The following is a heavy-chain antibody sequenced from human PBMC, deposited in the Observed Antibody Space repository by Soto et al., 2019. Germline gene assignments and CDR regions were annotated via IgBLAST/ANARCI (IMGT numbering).Heavy chain of an antibody. D-gene: IGHD3-10*01. Sequence: QVQLQESGPGLVKPSQTLSLTCTVSGGSISSGGYYWSWIRQHPGKGLEWIGYIYYSGSTYYNPSLNSRVTISVDTSKNHFSLKLSSVTAADTAVYYCARVIRGEGSLGELYYWGQGTLVTVSS. CDR1: GGSISSGGYY. J-gene: IGHJ4*02. V-gene: IGHV4-31*03. CDR2: IYYSGST. CDR3: ARVIRGEGSLGELYY.